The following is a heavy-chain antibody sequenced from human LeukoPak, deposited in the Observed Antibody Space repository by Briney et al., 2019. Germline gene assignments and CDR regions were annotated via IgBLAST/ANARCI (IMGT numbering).Heavy chain of an antibody. V-gene: IGHV3-7*01. CDR2: IKEDGSDT. CDR3: VGHSDY. D-gene: IGHD3-16*01. Sequence: GGSLRLSCAASRFNFSSYWMSWVRQAPGKGLEWVANIKEDGSDTYYVDSVKGRFTISRDNAKNSLYLQMNSLRAEDTAVYYCVGHSDYWGQGTLVTVSS. CDR1: RFNFSSYW. J-gene: IGHJ4*02.